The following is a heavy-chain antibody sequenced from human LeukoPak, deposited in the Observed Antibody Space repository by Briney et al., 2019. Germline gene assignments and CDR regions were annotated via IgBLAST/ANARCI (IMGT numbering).Heavy chain of an antibody. Sequence: SETLSLTCTVSGGSISGYYWSWIRQPAGKGLEWIGRIYSSGSTNYNPSLKSRLTMSVDTSKNQFSLKLSSVTAADTAVYYCARVIPPAITGRLDPWGQGTLVTVSS. CDR2: IYSSGST. CDR1: GGSISGYY. V-gene: IGHV4-4*07. D-gene: IGHD2-2*02. J-gene: IGHJ5*02. CDR3: ARVIPPAITGRLDP.